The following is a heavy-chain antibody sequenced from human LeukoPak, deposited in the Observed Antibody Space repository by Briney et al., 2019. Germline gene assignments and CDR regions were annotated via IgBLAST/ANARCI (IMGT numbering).Heavy chain of an antibody. J-gene: IGHJ4*02. CDR2: ISGSGSST. CDR1: GFTFSNYA. V-gene: IGHV3-23*01. CDR3: VRATAGFDY. Sequence: GGSLRLSCAASGFTFSNYAMSWVRQAPGKGLEWVSGISGSGSSTYYADSVKGRFTISRENAKNSLYLQMNSLRAGDTAVYYCVRATAGFDYWGQGTLVTVSS.